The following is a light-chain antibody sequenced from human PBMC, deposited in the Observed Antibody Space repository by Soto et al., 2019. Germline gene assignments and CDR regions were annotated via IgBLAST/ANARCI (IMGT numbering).Light chain of an antibody. CDR1: QSISSY. J-gene: IGKJ1*01. Sequence: DIQMTQSPSSLSASVGDRVTITCRASQSISSYLNWYQQKPGKAPKLLIYAASSLQSGVPSRFSCSGSGTDFTLAISSLQPEDVATYYCQQSYSTPWTFGQGTTVEIK. CDR3: QQSYSTPWT. CDR2: AAS. V-gene: IGKV1-39*01.